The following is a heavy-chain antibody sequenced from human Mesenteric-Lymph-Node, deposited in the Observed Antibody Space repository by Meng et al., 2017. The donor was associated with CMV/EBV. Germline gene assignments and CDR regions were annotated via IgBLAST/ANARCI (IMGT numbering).Heavy chain of an antibody. D-gene: IGHD2-2*01. CDR1: GASFSEYY. Sequence: GSLRLSCAVSGASFSEYYWSWIRQPPGKGLEWIGEINHSGSTNYNPSLKSRVTISVDTSKNQFSLKLSSVTAADTAVYYCARGNIVVVPAAKVPGWFDPWGQGTLVTVSS. V-gene: IGHV4-34*01. J-gene: IGHJ5*02. CDR3: ARGNIVVVPAAKVPGWFDP. CDR2: INHSGST.